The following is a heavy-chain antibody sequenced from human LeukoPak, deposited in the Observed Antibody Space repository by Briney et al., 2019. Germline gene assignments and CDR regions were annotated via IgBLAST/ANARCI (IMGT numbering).Heavy chain of an antibody. CDR2: INPNSGGT. CDR3: ARGLGGGYSGYGDY. J-gene: IGHJ4*02. D-gene: IGHD5-12*01. V-gene: IGHV1-2*04. Sequence: SVNVSCKASGYTFTGYYMHAVRPAPGQGVECMGWINPNSGGTNYAQKFQGWVTMTRDTSISTAYMELSRVRSDDTAVDCGARGLGGGYSGYGDYWGQGTLVSVSS. CDR1: GYTFTGYY.